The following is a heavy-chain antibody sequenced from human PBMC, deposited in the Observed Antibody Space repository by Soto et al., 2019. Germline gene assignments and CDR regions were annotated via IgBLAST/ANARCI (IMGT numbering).Heavy chain of an antibody. CDR3: ASGYSSGCYVDYFDY. V-gene: IGHV3-33*01. CDR1: GFTFSSYG. Sequence: QVQLVESGGGVVQPGRSLRLSCAASGFTFSSYGMHWVRQAPGKGLEWVAVIWYDGSNKYYADSVKGRFTISRDNSKNTLYLQMNSLRAEDTAVYYCASGYSSGCYVDYFDYWGQGTLVTVSS. J-gene: IGHJ4*02. CDR2: IWYDGSNK. D-gene: IGHD6-19*01.